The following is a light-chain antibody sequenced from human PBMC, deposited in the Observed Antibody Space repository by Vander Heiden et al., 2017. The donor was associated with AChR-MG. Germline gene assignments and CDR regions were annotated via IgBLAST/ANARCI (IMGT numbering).Light chain of an antibody. J-gene: IGKJ2*01. CDR3: QQDGSSYT. CDR2: GAS. V-gene: IGKV3-20*01. Sequence: DIVLTQSPGTLSLSPGERATLSCRASQSVSSSYLAWYQQKPVQSPRILIYGASVRATGIPDRFSGSGSGTDFSLTLSRLEPEDFAVYYCQQDGSSYTFGQGTKLEIK. CDR1: QSVSSSY.